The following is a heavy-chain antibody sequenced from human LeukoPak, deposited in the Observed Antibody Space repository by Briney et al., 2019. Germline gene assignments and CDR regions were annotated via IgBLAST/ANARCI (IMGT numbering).Heavy chain of an antibody. CDR3: ARVGGYCSSSTCYGFDY. V-gene: IGHV4-4*07. CDR2: SYTSGST. Sequence: SETLSLTCTVSGGSISGYYWSWIRQPAGKGLEWIGRSYTSGSTNYYSSLKSRVTMSVDTSKNQFSLKLSSVTAADTAVYYCARVGGYCSSSTCYGFDYWGQGTLVTVSS. CDR1: GGSISGYY. J-gene: IGHJ4*02. D-gene: IGHD2-2*01.